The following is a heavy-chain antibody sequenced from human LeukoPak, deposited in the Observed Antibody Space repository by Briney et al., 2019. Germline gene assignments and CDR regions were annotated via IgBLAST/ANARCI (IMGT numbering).Heavy chain of an antibody. CDR1: GFLFSNSW. J-gene: IGHJ4*02. CDR2: INQDGSAK. D-gene: IGHD6-19*01. CDR3: ARDPSTIAVAGLDY. Sequence: GGSLRLSCAASGFLFSNSWMAWVRQAPGRGLEWLANINQDGSAKTCVDSVKGRFTISGDNAKNSLYPQMNSLRAEDTAVYYCARDPSTIAVAGLDYWGQGTLVTVSS. V-gene: IGHV3-7*01.